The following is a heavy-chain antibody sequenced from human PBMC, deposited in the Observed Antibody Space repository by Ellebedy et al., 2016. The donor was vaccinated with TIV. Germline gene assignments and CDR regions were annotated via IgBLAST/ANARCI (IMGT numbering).Heavy chain of an antibody. CDR1: GFTVSSNY. D-gene: IGHD3-10*01. V-gene: IGHV3-53*04. CDR3: ARESRYPASGNYKPPHFDY. Sequence: GESLKISCAASGFTVSSNYMSWVRQAPGKGLAWVSVIYSGGTTYYADSVMGRFTISRHNSKNTLYLQMNSLRTEDTAVYYCARESRYPASGNYKPPHFDYWGQGTLVTVSS. J-gene: IGHJ4*02. CDR2: IYSGGTT.